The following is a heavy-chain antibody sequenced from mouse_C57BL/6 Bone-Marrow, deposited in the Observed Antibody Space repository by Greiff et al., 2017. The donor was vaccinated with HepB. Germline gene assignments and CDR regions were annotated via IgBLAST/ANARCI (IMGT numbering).Heavy chain of an antibody. J-gene: IGHJ1*03. Sequence: DVQLQESGGGLVQPGGSLKLSCAASGFTFSDYYMYWVRQTPEKRLEWVAYISNGGGSTYYPDTVKGRFTISRDNAKNTLYLQMSRLKSEDTAMYYCARHGEDYDYDEYFDVWGTGTTVTVSS. V-gene: IGHV5-12*01. CDR1: GFTFSDYY. CDR2: ISNGGGST. CDR3: ARHGEDYDYDEYFDV. D-gene: IGHD2-4*01.